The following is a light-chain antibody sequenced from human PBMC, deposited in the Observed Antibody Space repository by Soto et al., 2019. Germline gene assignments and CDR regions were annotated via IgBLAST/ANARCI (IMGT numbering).Light chain of an antibody. Sequence: EIVLTQSPATLSLSPGERAILSCRASQSVSSYLAWYQEKPGQAPRLLIYDASNRATGSPARFSGSGSGTDFTLTISSLVPEDFAVYYCQQRSNWPPLFTFGPGTNVDIK. V-gene: IGKV3-11*01. CDR3: QQRSNWPPLFT. CDR1: QSVSSY. J-gene: IGKJ3*01. CDR2: DAS.